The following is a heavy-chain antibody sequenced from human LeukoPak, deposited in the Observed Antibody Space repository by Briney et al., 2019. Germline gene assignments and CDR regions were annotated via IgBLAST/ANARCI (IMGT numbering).Heavy chain of an antibody. CDR2: INHSGST. CDR1: GGSFSGYY. Sequence: PSETLSLTCAVYGGSFSGYYWSWIRQPPGKGPEWIGEINHSGSTNYNPSLKSRVTISVDTSKNQFSLKLSSVTAADTAVYYCARGLGYFDWFPRWFDPWGQGTLVTVSS. CDR3: ARGLGYFDWFPRWFDP. J-gene: IGHJ5*02. D-gene: IGHD3-9*01. V-gene: IGHV4-34*01.